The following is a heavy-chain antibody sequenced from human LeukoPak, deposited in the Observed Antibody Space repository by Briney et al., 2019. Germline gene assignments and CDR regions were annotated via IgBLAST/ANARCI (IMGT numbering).Heavy chain of an antibody. CDR2: ISAYNNNT. Sequence: ASVKVSCKTSGYTFSNYGVSWVRQAPGQGLEWMGWISAYNNNTNYAQKFQGRLTMTTDTSTSTAYMELRSLRSDDTAVYYRARGARISSSWYSSVWGQETHITVS. V-gene: IGHV1-18*01. CDR3: ARGARISSSWYSSV. D-gene: IGHD2-2*01. CDR1: GYTFSNYG. J-gene: IGHJ4*02.